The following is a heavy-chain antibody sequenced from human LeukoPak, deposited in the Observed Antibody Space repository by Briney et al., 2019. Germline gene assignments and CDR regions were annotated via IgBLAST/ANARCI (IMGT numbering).Heavy chain of an antibody. CDR3: ARHGRVSGWYY. CDR1: GGSISSYY. D-gene: IGHD6-19*01. Sequence: PSETLSLTCTVSGGSISSYYWSWIRRPPGKGLEWIGYIYYSGSTNYNPSLKSRVTISVDTSKNQFSLKLSSVTAADTAVYYCARHGRVSGWYYWGQGTLVTVSS. V-gene: IGHV4-59*08. CDR2: IYYSGST. J-gene: IGHJ4*02.